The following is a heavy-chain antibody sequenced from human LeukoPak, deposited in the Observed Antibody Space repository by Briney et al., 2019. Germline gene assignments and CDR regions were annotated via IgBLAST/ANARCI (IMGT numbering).Heavy chain of an antibody. D-gene: IGHD4/OR15-4a*01. CDR1: GFTFDDYA. J-gene: IGHJ4*02. V-gene: IGHV3-30*03. CDR2: MSYDGDNI. CDR3: GTDGAY. Sequence: GGSLRLSCAASGFTFDDYAMHWVRQAPGKGLEWVAVMSYDGDNIYYTDSVKGRFTISRDNSKSTLYLQMDSLRAEDTAVYFCGTDGAYWGQGTLVTVSS.